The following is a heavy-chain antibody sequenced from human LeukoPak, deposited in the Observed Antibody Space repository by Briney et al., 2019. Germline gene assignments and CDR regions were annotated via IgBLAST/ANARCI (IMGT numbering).Heavy chain of an antibody. CDR2: ISSSSSYI. Sequence: GGSLRLSCAASGFTFSSYSMNWVRQAPGKGLEWVSSISSSSSYIDYADSVKGQFTISRDNAKNSLYLQMNSLRAEDTAVYYCARGLTVTPDYWGQGTLVTVSS. J-gene: IGHJ4*02. CDR3: ARGLTVTPDY. D-gene: IGHD4-17*01. V-gene: IGHV3-21*01. CDR1: GFTFSSYS.